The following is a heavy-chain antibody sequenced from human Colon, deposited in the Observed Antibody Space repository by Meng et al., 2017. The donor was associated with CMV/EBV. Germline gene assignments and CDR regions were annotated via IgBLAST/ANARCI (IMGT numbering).Heavy chain of an antibody. CDR3: AHASGGYCSSTSCLVPFDY. CDR2: IYWNDDK. J-gene: IGHJ4*02. V-gene: IGHV2-5*01. Sequence: SGPTLVKPTQTLTLTCTFSGFSLSTSGVGVGWIRQPPGKALEWLARIYWNDDKRYSPSLKSRLTITKDTSKNQVVLTMTNMDPVDTATYYCAHASGGYCSSTSCLVPFDYWGQGTLVTVSS. D-gene: IGHD2-2*01. CDR1: GFSLSTSGVG.